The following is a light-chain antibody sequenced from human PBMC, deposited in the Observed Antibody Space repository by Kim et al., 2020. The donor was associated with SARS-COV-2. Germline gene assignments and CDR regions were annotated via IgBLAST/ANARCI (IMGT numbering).Light chain of an antibody. V-gene: IGLV1-47*01. CDR1: SQNIGSNY. CDR3: AAWDDSLREV. CDR2: RNN. Sequence: PGQRVTISCSGSSQNIGSNYVYWYQQLPGTAPKLLIYRNNQRPSGVPDRFSGSKSGTAASLAISGLRSEDEADYYCAAWDDSLREVFGGGTQLTVL. J-gene: IGLJ3*02.